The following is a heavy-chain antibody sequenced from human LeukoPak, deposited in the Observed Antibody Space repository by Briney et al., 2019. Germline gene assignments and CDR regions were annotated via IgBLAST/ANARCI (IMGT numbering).Heavy chain of an antibody. CDR1: GYTFTGYY. V-gene: IGHV1-2*02. CDR2: INPNSGGT. CDR3: ARDRVVVVVAATDAFDI. Sequence: GASVKVSCKASGYTFTGYYMHWVRQAPGQGLEWMGLINPNSGGTNYAQKFQGRVTMTRDTSISTAYMELSRLRSDDTAVYYCARDRVVVVVAATDAFDIWGQGTMVTVSS. J-gene: IGHJ3*02. D-gene: IGHD2-15*01.